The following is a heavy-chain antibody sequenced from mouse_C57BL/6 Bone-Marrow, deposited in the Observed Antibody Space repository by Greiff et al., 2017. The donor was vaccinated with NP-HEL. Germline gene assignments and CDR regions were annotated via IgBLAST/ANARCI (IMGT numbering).Heavy chain of an antibody. D-gene: IGHD2-3*01. CDR1: GYTFTSYW. CDR2: IDPSDSYT. J-gene: IGHJ3*01. Sequence: QVQLQQPGAELVMPGASVKLSCKASGYTFTSYWMHWVKQRPGQGLEWIGEIDPSDSYTNYNQQFKGKSTLTVDTSSSTAYMQLSSLTSEDSAVYYCAREDDGYPGFAYWGQGTLVTVSA. CDR3: AREDDGYPGFAY. V-gene: IGHV1-69*01.